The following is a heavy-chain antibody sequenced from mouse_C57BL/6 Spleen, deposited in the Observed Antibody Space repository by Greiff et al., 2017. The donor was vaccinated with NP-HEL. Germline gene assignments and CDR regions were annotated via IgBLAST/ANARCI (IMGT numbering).Heavy chain of an antibody. D-gene: IGHD2-1*01. CDR2: IYPGDGDT. V-gene: IGHV1-82*01. CDR3: SIYYGNYEAMDY. CDR1: GYAFSSSW. J-gene: IGHJ4*01. Sequence: QVQLKESGPELVKPGASVKISCKASGYAFSSSWMNWVKQRPGKGLEWIGRIYPGDGDTNYNGKFKGKATLTADKSSSTAYMQLSSLTSEDSAVYFCSIYYGNYEAMDYWGQGTSVTVSS.